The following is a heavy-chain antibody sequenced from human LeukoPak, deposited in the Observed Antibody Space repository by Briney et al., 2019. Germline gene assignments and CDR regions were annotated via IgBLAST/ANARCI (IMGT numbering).Heavy chain of an antibody. CDR2: IDPSGGST. CDR3: VRGPVRGMYYYDSSGYYPSGAFDI. CDR1: GYTFTSYY. D-gene: IGHD3-22*01. V-gene: IGHV1-46*01. Sequence: GASVKVSCKASGYTFTSYYMHWVRQAPGQGLEWMGIIDPSGGSTSYAQKFQGRVTMTRDTSTSTVYMELSSLRSEDTAVYYCVRGPVRGMYYYDSSGYYPSGAFDIWGQGTMVTVSS. J-gene: IGHJ3*02.